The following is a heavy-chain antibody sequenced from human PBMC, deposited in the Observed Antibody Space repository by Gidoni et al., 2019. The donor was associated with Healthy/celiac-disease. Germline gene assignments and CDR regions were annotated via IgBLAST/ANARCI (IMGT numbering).Heavy chain of an antibody. V-gene: IGHV3-9*01. Sequence: EVQLVESGGGLVQPGRSLRLSCAASGFPFDDYAMHWVRQAPGKGLEWVSGISWNSGSIGYADSVKGRFTISRDNAKNSLYLQMNSLRAEDTALYYCAKAFPTYYYDSSGLIDYWGQGTLVTVSS. CDR2: ISWNSGSI. D-gene: IGHD3-22*01. CDR1: GFPFDDYA. CDR3: AKAFPTYYYDSSGLIDY. J-gene: IGHJ4*02.